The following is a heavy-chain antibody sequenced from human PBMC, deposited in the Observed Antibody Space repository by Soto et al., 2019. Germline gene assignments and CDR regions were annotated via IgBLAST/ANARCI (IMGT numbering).Heavy chain of an antibody. J-gene: IGHJ6*02. CDR1: GFTFSSYA. CDR2: ISGSGGST. Sequence: EVQLLESGGGLVQPGGSLRLSCAASGFTFSSYAMSWVRQAPGKGLEWVSAISGSGGSTYYADSVKGRFTISRDNSKNTLYLQMNSLRAEDTAVYYCAKVIHGDYSYYYYGMDVWGQGTTVTVSS. D-gene: IGHD4-17*01. V-gene: IGHV3-23*01. CDR3: AKVIHGDYSYYYYGMDV.